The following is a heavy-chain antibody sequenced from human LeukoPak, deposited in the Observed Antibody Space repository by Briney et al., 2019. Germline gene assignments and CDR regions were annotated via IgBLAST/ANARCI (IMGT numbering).Heavy chain of an antibody. Sequence: GGSLRLSCAASGLTVRNNYMSWVRQSPGKGLEWVSVIYSDGSTYYEDSVKGRFTISRDTSKNTLSLQMSSLRVEDTAVYFCAREKGRGVISPYYDCWGQGTRSPSPQ. J-gene: IGHJ4*02. V-gene: IGHV3-53*01. CDR2: IYSDGST. CDR3: AREKGRGVISPYYDC. CDR1: GLTVRNNY. D-gene: IGHD3-10*01.